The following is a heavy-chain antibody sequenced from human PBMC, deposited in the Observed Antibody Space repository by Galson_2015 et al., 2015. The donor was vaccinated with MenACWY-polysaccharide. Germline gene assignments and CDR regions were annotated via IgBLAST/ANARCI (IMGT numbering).Heavy chain of an antibody. J-gene: IGHJ4*02. V-gene: IGHV3-30-3*01. Sequence: SLRLSCAASGITFGRDGFHWGRQAPGKGLEWVAVSRSHNSKQFYADSVKGRFTVSRDESTSTLYLQMNSLRPEDTAVYYCARDRPDCSVGTCLPGNYFDYWGQGTLVTVSS. CDR3: ARDRPDCSVGTCLPGNYFDY. D-gene: IGHD2-15*01. CDR2: SRSHNSKQ. CDR1: GITFGRDG.